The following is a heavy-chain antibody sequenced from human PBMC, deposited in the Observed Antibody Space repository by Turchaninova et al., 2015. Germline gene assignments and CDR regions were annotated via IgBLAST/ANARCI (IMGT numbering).Heavy chain of an antibody. J-gene: IGHJ4*02. CDR2: INHSGST. CDR3: ASKYYDILTGYYRRAYYFDY. CDR1: GGSFSGYY. Sequence: ETLSLTCAVYGGSFSGYYWSWIRQPPGKGLEWIGEINHSGSTNYNPSPKSRVTISVDTSKNQFSLKLSSVTAADTAVYYCASKYYDILTGYYRRAYYFDYWGQGTLVTVSS. V-gene: IGHV4-34*01. D-gene: IGHD3-9*01.